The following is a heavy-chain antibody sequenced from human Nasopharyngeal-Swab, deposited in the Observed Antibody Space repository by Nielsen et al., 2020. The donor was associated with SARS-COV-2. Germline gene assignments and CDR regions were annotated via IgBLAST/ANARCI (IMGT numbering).Heavy chain of an antibody. V-gene: IGHV4-34*01. Sequence: SKTLSLPCAVYGGSFSGYYWSWIRQPQGKGLEWIGEINHSGSTNYNPSLKSRVTISVDTSKNQFSLKLSSVTAADTAVYYCARGRYRGAVAGKGRGMDVWGKGTTVTVSS. D-gene: IGHD6-19*01. CDR2: INHSGST. CDR1: GGSFSGYY. CDR3: ARGRYRGAVAGKGRGMDV. J-gene: IGHJ6*04.